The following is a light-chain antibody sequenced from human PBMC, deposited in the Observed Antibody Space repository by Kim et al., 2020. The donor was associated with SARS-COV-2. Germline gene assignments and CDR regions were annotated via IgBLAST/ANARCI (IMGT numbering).Light chain of an antibody. Sequence: AATGDRVIITCRGSQGISSDLAWYQQKPGKAPKLLIYAEATVQSGVPSRISGSGGGTDFTLTSSCLQSEDVAAYYCQQYYSNPFTFGPGTKVDIK. V-gene: IGKV1-8*01. J-gene: IGKJ3*01. CDR3: QQYYSNPFT. CDR1: QGISSD. CDR2: AEA.